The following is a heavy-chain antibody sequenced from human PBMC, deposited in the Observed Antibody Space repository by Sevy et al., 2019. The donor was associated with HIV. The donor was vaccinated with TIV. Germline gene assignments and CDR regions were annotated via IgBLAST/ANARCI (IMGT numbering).Heavy chain of an antibody. Sequence: ASVKVSCKASGYTFTGYYMHWVRQAPGQGLEWMGWINPNSGGTNYAQKFQGRVTMTRDTSISTAYMELSRLRSDDTAVYYCARPILSGIYYGGGFDYWGQGTLVTVSS. J-gene: IGHJ4*02. CDR1: GYTFTGYY. CDR3: ARPILSGIYYGGGFDY. CDR2: INPNSGGT. V-gene: IGHV1-2*02. D-gene: IGHD1-26*01.